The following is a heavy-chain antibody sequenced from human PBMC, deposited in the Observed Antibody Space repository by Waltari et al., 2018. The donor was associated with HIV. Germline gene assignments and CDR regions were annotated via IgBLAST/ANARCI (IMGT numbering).Heavy chain of an antibody. Sequence: EVQVVESGGGLVQPGGSLRLSCAASGFTFSKYLMHWVRQVPGQGLVWVSRIKIDVSVTYYPDSVKGRFSISRDNAKNTLFLQMNSLRVEDTAVYYCVKGNDYGGPEVWGQGTLVTVSS. CDR2: IKIDVSVT. V-gene: IGHV3-74*01. J-gene: IGHJ4*02. CDR3: VKGNDYGGPEV. D-gene: IGHD4-17*01. CDR1: GFTFSKYL.